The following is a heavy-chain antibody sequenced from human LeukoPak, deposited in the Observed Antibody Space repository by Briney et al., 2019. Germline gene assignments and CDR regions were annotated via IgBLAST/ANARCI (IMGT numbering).Heavy chain of an antibody. J-gene: IGHJ4*02. CDR3: AKDHGVAVTGMYY. V-gene: IGHV3-23*01. D-gene: IGHD6-19*01. CDR2: ISGTGGNT. Sequence: GGSLRLSCAASGFAFTSFTMNWVRQTPGKGLEWVSSISGTGGNTYYADSVKGRFTISRDNSRNTLYLQMNSLRAEDTAVYYCAKDHGVAVTGMYYWGRGTLVTVSS. CDR1: GFAFTSFT.